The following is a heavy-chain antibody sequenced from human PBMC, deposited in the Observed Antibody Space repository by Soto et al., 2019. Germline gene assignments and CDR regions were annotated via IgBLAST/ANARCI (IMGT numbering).Heavy chain of an antibody. V-gene: IGHV3-23*01. CDR3: VKGGWLDE. CDR2: ISGSDQST. Sequence: EVQLLESGGGLVQPGGSLRLSCAASGFPFSTYDMSWVRQAPGKGLERVSVISGSDQSTYYADSLNGRFTISRDNSKNTLYLQMDSLRVEDTAVYHCVKGGWLDEWGQGTLVTVSS. J-gene: IGHJ4*02. D-gene: IGHD5-12*01. CDR1: GFPFSTYD.